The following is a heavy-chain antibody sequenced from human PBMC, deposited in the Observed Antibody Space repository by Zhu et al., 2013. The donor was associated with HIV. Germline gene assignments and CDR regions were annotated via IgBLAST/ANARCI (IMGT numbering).Heavy chain of an antibody. D-gene: IGHD5-18*01. V-gene: IGHV4-34*01. CDR3: ARVRSRWIQLWLDY. CDR2: INHSGST. J-gene: IGHJ4*02. Sequence: QVQLQQWGAGLLKPSETLSLTCAVYGGSFSGYYWSWIRQPPGKGLEWIGEINHSGSTNYNPSLKSRVTISVDTSKNQFSLKLSSVTAADTAVYYCARVRSRWIQLWLDYWGQGTLVTVSS. CDR1: GGSFSGYY.